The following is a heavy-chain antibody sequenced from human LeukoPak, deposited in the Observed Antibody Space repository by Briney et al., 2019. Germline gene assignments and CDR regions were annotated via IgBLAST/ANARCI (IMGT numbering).Heavy chain of an antibody. CDR1: GGSISSYY. V-gene: IGHV4-59*06. D-gene: IGHD3-22*01. CDR3: ARYYDSSGYYIGWFDP. CDR2: IYYSGST. J-gene: IGHJ5*02. Sequence: SETLSLTCTVSGGSISSYYWSWIRQPPGKGLEWIGYIYYSGSTYYNPSLKSRVTISVDTSKNQFSLKLSSVTAADTAVYYCARYYDSSGYYIGWFDPWGQGTLVTVSS.